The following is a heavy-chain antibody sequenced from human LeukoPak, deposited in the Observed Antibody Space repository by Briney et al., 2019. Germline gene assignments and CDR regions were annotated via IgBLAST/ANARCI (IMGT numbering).Heavy chain of an antibody. CDR1: GYTFTGYY. CDR3: ARDVCSGGSCYSWAHYYYYYGMDV. J-gene: IGHJ6*02. V-gene: IGHV1-2*02. Sequence: GASVKVSCKAFGYTFTGYYMHWVRQAPGQGLEWMGWINPNSGGTNYAQKFQGRVTMTRDTSISTAYMELSRLRSDDTAVYYCARDVCSGGSCYSWAHYYYYYGMDVWGQGTTVTVSS. D-gene: IGHD2-15*01. CDR2: INPNSGGT.